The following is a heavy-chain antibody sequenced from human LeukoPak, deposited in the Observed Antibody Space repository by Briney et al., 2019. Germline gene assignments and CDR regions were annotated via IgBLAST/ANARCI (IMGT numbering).Heavy chain of an antibody. CDR1: GDSISSYY. J-gene: IGHJ6*02. Sequence: PSETLSLTCTVSGDSISSYYWSWIRQPPGKGLEWIGYIYYSGSTNYNPSLKSRVTISVDTSKNQFSLKLSSVTAADTAVYYCARDHAAAVPRGMDVWGQGTMVTVSS. CDR2: IYYSGST. V-gene: IGHV4-59*01. D-gene: IGHD6-13*01. CDR3: ARDHAAAVPRGMDV.